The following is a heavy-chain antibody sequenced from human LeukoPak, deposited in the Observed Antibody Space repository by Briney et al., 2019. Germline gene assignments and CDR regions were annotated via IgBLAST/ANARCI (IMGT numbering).Heavy chain of an antibody. Sequence: GGSLRLSCAASGFTFNNCAMNWVRQAPGKGLEWVSSITGSGARYYADSVKGRFTISRDTSKNTLSLQMNSLRADDTAVYYCAKHIAGYFYYGMDVWGHGTTVTVSS. D-gene: IGHD6-13*01. CDR3: AKHIAGYFYYGMDV. CDR2: ITGSGAR. CDR1: GFTFNNCA. J-gene: IGHJ6*02. V-gene: IGHV3-23*01.